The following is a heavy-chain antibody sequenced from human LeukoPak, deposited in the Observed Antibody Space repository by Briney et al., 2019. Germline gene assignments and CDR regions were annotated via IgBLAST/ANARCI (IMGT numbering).Heavy chain of an antibody. CDR3: ARDFGASLGRENYYFYGMDV. Sequence: GTSLRLSCEASGFTFSYYAMHWVRQAPGKGLEWVAGKSYDGSKINYADSVKGRFAISRDISKNTLYLQMNNLRAEDTAVYYCARDFGASLGRENYYFYGMDVWGQGTTVTVSS. V-gene: IGHV3-30*09. D-gene: IGHD3-10*01. CDR1: GFTFSYYA. J-gene: IGHJ6*02. CDR2: KSYDGSKI.